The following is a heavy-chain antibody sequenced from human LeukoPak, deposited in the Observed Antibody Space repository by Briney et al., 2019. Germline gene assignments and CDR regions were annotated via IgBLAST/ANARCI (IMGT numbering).Heavy chain of an antibody. Sequence: ASVKVSCKASGYTFTSYGISWVRQAPGQGLEWMGWINPNSGGTNYAQKFQGRVTMTRDTSISTAYMELSRLRSDDTAVYYCARDDHYDSSGFFYWGQGTLVTVSS. CDR2: INPNSGGT. D-gene: IGHD3-22*01. CDR1: GYTFTSYG. CDR3: ARDDHYDSSGFFY. J-gene: IGHJ4*02. V-gene: IGHV1-2*02.